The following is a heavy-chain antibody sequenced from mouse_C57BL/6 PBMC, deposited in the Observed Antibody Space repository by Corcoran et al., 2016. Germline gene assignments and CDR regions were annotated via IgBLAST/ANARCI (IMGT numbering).Heavy chain of an antibody. CDR1: GYTFTSYG. CDR3: ARGGSSGSFDY. J-gene: IGHJ2*01. Sequence: QVQLQQSGAELAMPGASVKLSCKASGYTFTSYGISWVKQRTGQGLEWIGEIYPRSGNTYYNEKFKGKATLTADKSSSTAYMELRSLTSEDSAVYFCARGGSSGSFDYWGQGTTLTVSS. V-gene: IGHV1-81*01. CDR2: IYPRSGNT. D-gene: IGHD3-2*02.